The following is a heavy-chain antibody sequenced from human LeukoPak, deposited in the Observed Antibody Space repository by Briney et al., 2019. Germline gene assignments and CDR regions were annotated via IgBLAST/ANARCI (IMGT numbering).Heavy chain of an antibody. CDR2: MNPNSGNT. V-gene: IGHV1-8*02. J-gene: IGHJ4*02. CDR3: ARGVRGGRSGGSHKFYYFDY. CDR1: GGTFSSYA. Sequence: GASVKVSCKASGGTFSSYAISWVRQAPGQGLEWMGWMNPNSGNTGYAQKFQGRVTMTRDTSISTAYMELSSLRSEDTAVYYCARGVRGGRSGGSHKFYYFDYWAREPWSPSPQ. D-gene: IGHD2-15*01.